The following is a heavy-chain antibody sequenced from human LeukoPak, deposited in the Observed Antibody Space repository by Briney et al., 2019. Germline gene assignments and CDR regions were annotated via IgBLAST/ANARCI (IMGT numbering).Heavy chain of an antibody. CDR2: ISAYNGNT. J-gene: IGHJ3*02. D-gene: IGHD2-8*02. Sequence: ASVKVSCKASGGTFSSYAISWVRQAPGQGLEWMGWISAYNGNTNYAQELQGRVTMTTDTSTSTAYMELRSLRSDDTAVYYCARELVPFDAFDIWGQGTMVTVSS. V-gene: IGHV1-18*01. CDR1: GGTFSSYA. CDR3: ARELVPFDAFDI.